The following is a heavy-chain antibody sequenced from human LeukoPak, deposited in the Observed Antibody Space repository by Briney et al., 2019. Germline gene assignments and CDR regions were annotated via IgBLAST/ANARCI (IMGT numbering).Heavy chain of an antibody. J-gene: IGHJ4*02. Sequence: SETLSLTCTVSGGTISSSSYYWGWIRQPPGKGLEWIGSIYYSGSTNYNPSLKSRVTISVDTSKNQFSLKLSSVTAADTAVYYCARSDTAMAYYFDYWGQGTLVTVSS. CDR1: GGTISSSSYY. CDR3: ARSDTAMAYYFDY. D-gene: IGHD5-18*01. CDR2: IYYSGST. V-gene: IGHV4-39*07.